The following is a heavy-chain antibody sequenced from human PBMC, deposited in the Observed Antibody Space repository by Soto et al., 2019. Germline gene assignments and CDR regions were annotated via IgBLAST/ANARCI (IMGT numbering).Heavy chain of an antibody. V-gene: IGHV2-5*02. CDR3: AHRAFDHYDILTGLDY. J-gene: IGHJ4*02. CDR1: GFSLSTRGVG. D-gene: IGHD3-9*01. Sequence: QITLKESGPALVKPTRTLTLTCTFSGFSLSTRGVGVGWIRQPPGKALEWLALIYWDDDKHYSPSLKSRLTHTKDPSKTQVVLTMTSMDPVDTATYYCAHRAFDHYDILTGLDYWGQGTMVTVSS. CDR2: IYWDDDK.